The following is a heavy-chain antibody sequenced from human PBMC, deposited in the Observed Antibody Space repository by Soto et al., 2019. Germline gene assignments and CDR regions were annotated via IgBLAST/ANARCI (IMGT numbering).Heavy chain of an antibody. J-gene: IGHJ6*02. D-gene: IGHD3-10*01. V-gene: IGHV4-39*01. Sequence: QLQLQESGPGLVKPSETLSLTCTVSGGSISSSSYYWGWIRQPPGKGLEWIGSIYYSGSTYYNPSLKSRVTISVDTSNNQFSLKLSSVTAADTAVYYCARRTQYGSGPNYGMDVWGQGTTVTVSS. CDR2: IYYSGST. CDR1: GGSISSSSYY. CDR3: ARRTQYGSGPNYGMDV.